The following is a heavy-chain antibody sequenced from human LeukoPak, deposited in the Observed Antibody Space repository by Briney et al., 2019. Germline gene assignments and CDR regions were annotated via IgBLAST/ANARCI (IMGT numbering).Heavy chain of an antibody. D-gene: IGHD3-10*01. CDR1: GFTVSSNY. J-gene: IGHJ4*02. Sequence: PGGSLRLSCAASGFTVSSNYMSWVRQAPGKGLEWVSIIYSGGNTYYADSVKGRFTISRDNSKNTLYLQMNSLRAEDTAVYYCAGNYGPYYFDYWGQGTLVTVSS. CDR3: AGNYGPYYFDY. V-gene: IGHV3-53*01. CDR2: IYSGGNT.